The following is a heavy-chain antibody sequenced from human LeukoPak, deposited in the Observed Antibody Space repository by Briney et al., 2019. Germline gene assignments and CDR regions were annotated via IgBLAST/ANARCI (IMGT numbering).Heavy chain of an antibody. D-gene: IGHD1-26*01. J-gene: IGHJ4*02. Sequence: PGGSLRLSCAASGFTFSSYEMNWVRQATGKGLEWVSYISSSGSTIYYADSVKGRFTISRDNAKNSLYLQMNSLRAEDTAVYYCASLSGSYFDYWGQGTLVTVSS. CDR3: ASLSGSYFDY. CDR2: ISSSGSTI. CDR1: GFTFSSYE. V-gene: IGHV3-48*03.